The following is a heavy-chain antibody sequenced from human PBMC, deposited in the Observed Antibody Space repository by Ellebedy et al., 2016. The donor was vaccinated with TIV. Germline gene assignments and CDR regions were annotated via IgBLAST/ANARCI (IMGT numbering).Heavy chain of an antibody. CDR1: GGSISTYY. CDR2: IYYSGST. D-gene: IGHD1-1*01. J-gene: IGHJ5*01. V-gene: IGHV4-59*12. Sequence: MPSETLSLTCTVSGGSISTYYWSWIRQPPGKGLEWIGYIYYSGSTKYNPSLKSRVTMSLDTSKKQFSLKLNSVTAADTAVYYCARVAQAVPTARWFDSWGQGTLVTVSS. CDR3: ARVAQAVPTARWFDS.